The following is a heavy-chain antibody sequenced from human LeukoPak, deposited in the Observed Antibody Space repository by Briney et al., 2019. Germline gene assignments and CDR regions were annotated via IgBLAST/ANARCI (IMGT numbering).Heavy chain of an antibody. CDR3: ARAGMDDFWSGGLDY. Sequence: SETLSLTCTVSGGSISSGSYYWSWIRQPAGKGLEWIGRIYTSGSTNYNPSHKSRVTISVDTSKNQFSLKLSSVTAADTAVYYCARAGMDDFWSGGLDYWGQGTLVTVSS. V-gene: IGHV4-61*02. CDR2: IYTSGST. D-gene: IGHD3-3*01. CDR1: GGSISSGSYY. J-gene: IGHJ4*02.